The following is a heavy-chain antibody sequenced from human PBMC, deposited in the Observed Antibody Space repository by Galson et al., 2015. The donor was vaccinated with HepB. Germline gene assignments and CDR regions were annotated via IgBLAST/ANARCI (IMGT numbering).Heavy chain of an antibody. V-gene: IGHV4-30-2*01. Sequence: TLSLTCAVSGGSISSGGYSWSWIRQPPGKGLEWIGYIYHSGSTYYNPSLKSRVTISVDRSKNQFSLKLSSVTAADTAVYYCARAGYYDSSGYLGFDPWGQGTLVTVSS. CDR1: GGSISSGGYS. CDR3: ARAGYYDSSGYLGFDP. J-gene: IGHJ5*02. CDR2: IYHSGST. D-gene: IGHD3-22*01.